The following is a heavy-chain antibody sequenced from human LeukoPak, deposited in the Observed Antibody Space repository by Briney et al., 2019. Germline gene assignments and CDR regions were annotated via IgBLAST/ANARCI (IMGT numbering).Heavy chain of an antibody. CDR3: ARGSARWFDP. J-gene: IGHJ5*02. CDR2: ISSTSSHT. Sequence: GGSLRLSCAASGFTFSDSYMSWIRQAAGKGLEWISYISSTSSHTNYADSVKGRFTISRDNAKRSLYLQMNSLRAEDTAVYYCARGSARWFDPWGQGTLVTVSS. CDR1: GFTFSDSY. V-gene: IGHV3-11*05.